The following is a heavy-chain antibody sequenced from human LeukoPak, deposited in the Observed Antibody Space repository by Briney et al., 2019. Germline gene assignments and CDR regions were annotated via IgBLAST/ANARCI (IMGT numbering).Heavy chain of an antibody. CDR1: GFTFSSYA. V-gene: IGHV3-23*01. D-gene: IGHD1-26*01. CDR2: ISGSGGST. J-gene: IGHJ4*02. Sequence: GGSLRLSCAASGFTFSSYAMSWVRQAPGKGLEWVSAISGSGGSTYYADSVKGRFTISRDNSKNTLYLQMNSLRAEDTAVYYCAKDKGVVGATSYFDYWGQGTLDTVSS. CDR3: AKDKGVVGATSYFDY.